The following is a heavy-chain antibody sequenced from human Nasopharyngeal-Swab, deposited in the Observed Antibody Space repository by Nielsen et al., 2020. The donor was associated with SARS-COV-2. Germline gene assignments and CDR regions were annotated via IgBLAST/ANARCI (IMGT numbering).Heavy chain of an antibody. Sequence: SQTLSLTCAVYGGSFSGYYWGWIRQPPGKGLEWIGSIYYSGSTYYNPSLKSRVTISVDTSKNQFSLKLSSVTAADTAVYYCARQVGYCTNGVCPTYYYYYGMDVWGQGTTVTVSS. D-gene: IGHD2-8*01. J-gene: IGHJ6*02. CDR3: ARQVGYCTNGVCPTYYYYYGMDV. CDR2: IYYSGST. V-gene: IGHV4-39*01. CDR1: GGSFSGYY.